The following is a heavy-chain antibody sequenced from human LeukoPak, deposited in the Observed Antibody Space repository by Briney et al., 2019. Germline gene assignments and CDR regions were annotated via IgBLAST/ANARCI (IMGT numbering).Heavy chain of an antibody. D-gene: IGHD6-13*01. CDR2: ISSSSSYI. CDR1: GFTFSSYS. J-gene: IGHJ4*02. V-gene: IGHV3-21*01. Sequence: GGSPRLSCAASGFTFSSYSMNWVRQAPGKGLEGVSYISSSSSYIYYADSVKGRLTISRDNAKNSLYLQMNSLRAEDTAVYYCARTLAAAGLGFDYWGQRTLVTASS. CDR3: ARTLAAAGLGFDY.